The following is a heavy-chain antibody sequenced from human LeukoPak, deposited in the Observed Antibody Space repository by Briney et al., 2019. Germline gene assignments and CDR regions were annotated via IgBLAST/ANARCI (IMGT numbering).Heavy chain of an antibody. CDR2: MNPNSGKT. J-gene: IGHJ4*02. Sequence: ASVKVSCKASENTFTNFEFKWVRQATGQGLEWMGWMNPNSGKTGYAQDFQGRVTMTRDTSISTAYMELSSLRAEDTAVYYCARGLDHYDTSDYPILRHWGQGTLVTVSS. V-gene: IGHV1-8*01. CDR1: ENTFTNFE. CDR3: ARGLDHYDTSDYPILRH. D-gene: IGHD3-22*01.